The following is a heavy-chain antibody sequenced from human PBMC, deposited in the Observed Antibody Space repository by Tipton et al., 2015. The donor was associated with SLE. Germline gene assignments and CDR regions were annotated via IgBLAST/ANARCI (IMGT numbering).Heavy chain of an antibody. CDR1: GGSFSGYY. CDR2: INHSGST. Sequence: LRLSCAVYGGSFSGYYWSWIRQPPGKGLEWIGEINHSGSTNYNPSLKSRVTISVDTSKNQFSLKLSSVTAADTAVYYCAREELDLGAFDIWGQGTMVTVSS. CDR3: AREELDLGAFDI. D-gene: IGHD1-1*01. V-gene: IGHV4-34*01. J-gene: IGHJ3*02.